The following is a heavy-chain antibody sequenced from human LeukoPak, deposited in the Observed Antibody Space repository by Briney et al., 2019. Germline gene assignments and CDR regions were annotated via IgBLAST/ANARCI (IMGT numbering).Heavy chain of an antibody. D-gene: IGHD3-22*01. CDR3: ARVTEYYYDSSGYYSDAFDI. CDR2: IYHSGST. CDR1: GGSISSGGYS. V-gene: IGHV4-30-2*01. Sequence: SDTLSLTCAVSGGSISSGGYSWSWIRQPPGKGREWIGYIYHSGSTYYNPSLKSRVTISVDRSKNQFSLKLSSVTAADTAVYYCARVTEYYYDSSGYYSDAFDIWGQGTMVTVSS. J-gene: IGHJ3*02.